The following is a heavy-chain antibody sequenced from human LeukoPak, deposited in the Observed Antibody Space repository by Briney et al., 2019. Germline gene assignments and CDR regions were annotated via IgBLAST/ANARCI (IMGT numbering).Heavy chain of an antibody. CDR1: GGSISSGGYF. D-gene: IGHD2-21*01. J-gene: IGHJ4*02. CDR3: ARSYWGGSHYFDY. Sequence: SETLSLTCAVSGGSISSGGYFWSWIRQPPGKGLEWIGYIYHSGSTYYNPSLKSRVTISVDRSKSQFSLKLSPVTAADTAVYYCARSYWGGSHYFDYWGQGTLVTVSS. V-gene: IGHV4-30-2*01. CDR2: IYHSGST.